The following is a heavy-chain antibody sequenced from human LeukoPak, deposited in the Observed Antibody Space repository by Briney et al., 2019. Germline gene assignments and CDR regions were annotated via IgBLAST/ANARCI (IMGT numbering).Heavy chain of an antibody. CDR1: GFTFSSYW. J-gene: IGHJ4*02. V-gene: IGHV3-74*01. Sequence: GGSLRLSCEASGFTFSSYWMHWVRQVPGKGLVWVSRINSDGSSTSYADSVKGRFTISRDNAKNTLYLQMNSLRAEDTAVYYCASSAGALIDCWGQGTLVIVSS. D-gene: IGHD6-19*01. CDR2: INSDGSST. CDR3: ASSAGALIDC.